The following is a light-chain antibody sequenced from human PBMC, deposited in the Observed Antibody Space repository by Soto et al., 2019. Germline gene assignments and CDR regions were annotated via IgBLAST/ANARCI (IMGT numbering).Light chain of an antibody. CDR1: QGISSY. CDR3: QQYYSYPIT. J-gene: IGKJ5*01. V-gene: IGKV1-9*01. CDR2: DAS. Sequence: DIQLTQSPSFLSASVGDRVTITCRASQGISSYLAWYQQKPGKAPKLLIYDASTLESGVPSRFSGRGSGTEFTLTISSLQSEDFATYYCQQYYSYPITFGQGTQLEIK.